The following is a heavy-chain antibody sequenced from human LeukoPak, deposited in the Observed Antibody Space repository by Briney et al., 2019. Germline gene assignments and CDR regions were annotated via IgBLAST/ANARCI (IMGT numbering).Heavy chain of an antibody. D-gene: IGHD3-22*01. V-gene: IGHV4-34*01. CDR2: INHSGST. CDR1: GGSFSGYY. CDR3: ASAMIGVPDDAFDT. J-gene: IGHJ3*02. Sequence: NPSETLSLTCAVYGGSFSGYYWSWIRQPPGKRLEWIGEINHSGSTNYNPSLKSRVTISVDTSKNQFSLKLSSVTAADTAVYYCASAMIGVPDDAFDTWGQGTMVTVSS.